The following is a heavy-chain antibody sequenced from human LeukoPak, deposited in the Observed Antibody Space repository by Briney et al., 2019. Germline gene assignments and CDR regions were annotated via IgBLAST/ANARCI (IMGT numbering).Heavy chain of an antibody. J-gene: IGHJ3*01. V-gene: IGHV3-72*01. Sequence: GGSLRLSCGASGFTFSDYILDWVRRAPGKGLEWVGRIRRKRQSYSTEYAASVKGRFTISRDDSKNSLFLDMNSLKTEDTAVYHCSRDGGASDESAFDFWGRGTMVTVSS. CDR1: GFTFSDYI. D-gene: IGHD3-16*01. CDR2: IRRKRQSYST. CDR3: SRDGGASDESAFDF.